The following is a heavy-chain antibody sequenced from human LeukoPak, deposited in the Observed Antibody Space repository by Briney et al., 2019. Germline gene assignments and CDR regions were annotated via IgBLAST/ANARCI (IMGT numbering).Heavy chain of an antibody. Sequence: GGSLRLSCAASGFTFSSYAMSWVRQAPGKGLEWVSGINGGGGSTYYADSVKGRFTISRDNSKNTLYLQMNSLRAEDTAVYYCAKVMGSWLNHHAFDIWGQGTMVTVSS. V-gene: IGHV3-23*01. CDR2: INGGGGST. J-gene: IGHJ3*02. CDR3: AKVMGSWLNHHAFDI. D-gene: IGHD3-10*01. CDR1: GFTFSSYA.